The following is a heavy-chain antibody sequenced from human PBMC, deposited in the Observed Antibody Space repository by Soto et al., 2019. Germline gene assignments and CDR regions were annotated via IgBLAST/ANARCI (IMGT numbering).Heavy chain of an antibody. CDR2: VFYSGST. V-gene: IGHV4-30-4*01. D-gene: IGHD2-21*02. Sequence: QVQLQEAGPGLVKPSQTLSLTCTVSGGSISSGAYYWRWIRQPPGKGLEWIGYVFYSGSTYYKPSLKSRVTISVDTSKNQFSLKLSSVTAADTAMYYCARNRVTQSDYWGQGTLVTVSS. J-gene: IGHJ4*02. CDR1: GGSISSGAYY. CDR3: ARNRVTQSDY.